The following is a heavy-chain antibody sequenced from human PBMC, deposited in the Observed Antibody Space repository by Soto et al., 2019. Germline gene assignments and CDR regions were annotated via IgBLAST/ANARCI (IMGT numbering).Heavy chain of an antibody. Sequence: ASVKVSCKASGYTFTSYYMHWVRQAPGQGLEWMGIINPSGGSTSYAQKFQGRVTMTRDTSTSTVYMELSSLRSEDTAVYYCARDLVFGDYGSGSYNYYYYGMDVWGQGTTVTVSS. CDR3: ARDLVFGDYGSGSYNYYYYGMDV. CDR1: GYTFTSYY. V-gene: IGHV1-46*01. D-gene: IGHD3-10*01. J-gene: IGHJ6*02. CDR2: INPSGGST.